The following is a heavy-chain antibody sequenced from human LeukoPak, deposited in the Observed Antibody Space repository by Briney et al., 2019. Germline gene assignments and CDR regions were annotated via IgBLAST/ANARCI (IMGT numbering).Heavy chain of an antibody. J-gene: IGHJ3*01. CDR2: ISGSGDST. CDR3: AKGTGSGWYDAFDF. Sequence: GGSLRLSRAASGFTFSSYAMSWVRQAPGKGLEWVSSISGSGDSTYYADSVKGRFTISRDNSKNTLYLQMNSLRADDTAVYYCAKGTGSGWYDAFDFWGQGTMVTISS. V-gene: IGHV3-23*01. D-gene: IGHD6-19*01. CDR1: GFTFSSYA.